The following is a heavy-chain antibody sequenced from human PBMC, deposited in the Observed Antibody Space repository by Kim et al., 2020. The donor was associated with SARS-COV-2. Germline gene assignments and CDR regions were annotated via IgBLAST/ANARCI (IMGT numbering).Heavy chain of an antibody. CDR3: ARGLVGSSGGYGMDA. CDR2: IYSGGGGST. V-gene: IGHV3-53*01. CDR1: GFTVSRNY. Sequence: GGSLRLSCAASGFTVSRNYMSWVRQAPGKGLEWVSVIYSGGGGSTYYADSVKGRFIISRDNSKNTLYLQMNSLRAEDTAVYYCARGLVGSSGGYGMDAWGQGTTVTVS. J-gene: IGHJ6*02. D-gene: IGHD6-13*01.